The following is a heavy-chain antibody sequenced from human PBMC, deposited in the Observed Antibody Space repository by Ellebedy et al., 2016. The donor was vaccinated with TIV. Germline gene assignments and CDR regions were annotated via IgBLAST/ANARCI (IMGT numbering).Heavy chain of an antibody. D-gene: IGHD3-3*01. CDR2: IFYSGST. J-gene: IGHJ3*02. CDR3: ARQSYYDFWSGYYRGDNDAFDI. V-gene: IGHV4-30-4*01. Sequence: SETLSLTCTVSGASITSGDFYWSWIRQHPGKGLEWFGYIFYSGSTNYNPSLKSRVTISVDTSKNQFSLKLSSVTAADTAVYYCARQSYYDFWSGYYRGDNDAFDIWGQGTMVTVSS. CDR1: GASITSGDFY.